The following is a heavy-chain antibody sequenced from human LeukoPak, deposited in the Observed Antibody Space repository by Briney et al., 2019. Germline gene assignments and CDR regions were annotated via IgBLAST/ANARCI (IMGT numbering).Heavy chain of an antibody. CDR1: GFTFSSYA. V-gene: IGHV3-53*01. J-gene: IGHJ6*03. CDR2: IYSGGST. CDR3: ARDTPTGYYYYYMDV. Sequence: GGSLRLSCAASGFTFSSYAMSWVRQAPGKGLEWVSVIYSGGSTYYADSVKGRFTISRDNSKNTLYLQMNSLRAEDTAVYYCARDTPTGYYYYYMDVWGKGTTVTVSS. D-gene: IGHD4-17*01.